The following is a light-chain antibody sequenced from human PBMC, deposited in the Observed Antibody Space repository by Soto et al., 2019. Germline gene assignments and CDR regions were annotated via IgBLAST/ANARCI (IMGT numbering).Light chain of an antibody. CDR3: NSYAGSNNFVV. J-gene: IGLJ2*01. Sequence: QSALTQPPSASGSPGQSVTISCTGNSSDVGGSNFVSWFQQTPGKAPKLIIYEVNKRPSGVPDRFSGSKSGNTASLTVSGLQADDEADYYCNSYAGSNNFVVFGGGTKLTVL. V-gene: IGLV2-8*01. CDR1: SSDVGGSNF. CDR2: EVN.